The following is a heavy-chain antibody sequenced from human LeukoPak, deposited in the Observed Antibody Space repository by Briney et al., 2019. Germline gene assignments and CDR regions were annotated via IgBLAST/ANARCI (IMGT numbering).Heavy chain of an antibody. D-gene: IGHD6-13*01. CDR3: AKIAEAGTNWFDP. J-gene: IGHJ5*02. CDR1: GFTFSSYW. CDR2: IKQDGSEK. Sequence: GGSLRLSCAASGFTFSSYWMSWVRQAPGKGLEWVANIKQDGSEKYYVDSVKGRFTISRDNAKNSLYLQMNGLRAEDTAMYYCAKIAEAGTNWFDPWGQGTLVTVSS. V-gene: IGHV3-7*03.